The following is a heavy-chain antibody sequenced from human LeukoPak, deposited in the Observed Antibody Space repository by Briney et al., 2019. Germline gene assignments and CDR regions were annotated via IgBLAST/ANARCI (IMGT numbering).Heavy chain of an antibody. V-gene: IGHV1-2*02. Sequence: ASVKVSCKASGYTFTGYYMHWVRQAPGQGLEWMGWINPNSGGTNYAQKFQGRVTMTRDTSISTAYMELSRLRSDDTAVYYCAREGGEGAPYYYYYYMDVWGKGTTVTVSS. CDR3: AREGGEGAPYYYYYYMDV. CDR2: INPNSGGT. CDR1: GYTFTGYY. D-gene: IGHD3-16*01. J-gene: IGHJ6*03.